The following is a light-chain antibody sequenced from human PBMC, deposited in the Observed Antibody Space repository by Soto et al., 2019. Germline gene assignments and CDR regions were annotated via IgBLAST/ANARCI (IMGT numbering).Light chain of an antibody. Sequence: QSVLTQPASVSGSPGRSITISCTGTSSDVGGYNYVSWYQQRPGKAPKFMIYEVTNRPSGVSNRFSGSKSGNTASLTISGLQAEDEADYYCASYTSRGTRVFGTGTKGTVL. CDR2: EVT. CDR3: ASYTSRGTRV. J-gene: IGLJ1*01. V-gene: IGLV2-14*01. CDR1: SSDVGGYNY.